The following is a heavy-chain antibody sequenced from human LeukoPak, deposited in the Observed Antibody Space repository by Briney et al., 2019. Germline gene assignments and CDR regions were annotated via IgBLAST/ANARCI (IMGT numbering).Heavy chain of an antibody. CDR2: IHHSGSA. D-gene: IGHD2-15*01. Sequence: SETLSLTCAVYGGSFSDYYWTWIRQPPGKGLEWIGEIHHSGSANYNPSLKSRVTISVDTSKNQFSLKVRSVTAADTAVYYCARSDCSGGSCRSLDYWGQGTLVTVSS. CDR3: ARSDCSGGSCRSLDY. J-gene: IGHJ4*02. CDR1: GGSFSDYY. V-gene: IGHV4-34*01.